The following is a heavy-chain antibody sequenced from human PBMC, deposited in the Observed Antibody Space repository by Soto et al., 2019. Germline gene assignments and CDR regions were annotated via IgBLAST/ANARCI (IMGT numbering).Heavy chain of an antibody. CDR1: GYTFTSYG. Sequence: QVQLVQSGAEVKKPGASVKVSCKASGYTFTSYGISWVRQAPGQGLEWMGWISAYNVNTNYAQKLQGKVTMTTDTYTSTAYMELRSLRSDDTAVNSCARDAREDYVWGSYRFCMDVWGQGTTVTVAS. V-gene: IGHV1-18*04. CDR2: ISAYNVNT. CDR3: ARDAREDYVWGSYRFCMDV. J-gene: IGHJ6*02. D-gene: IGHD3-16*02.